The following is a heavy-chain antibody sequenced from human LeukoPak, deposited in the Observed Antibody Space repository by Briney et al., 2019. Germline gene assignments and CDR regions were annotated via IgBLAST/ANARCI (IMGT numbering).Heavy chain of an antibody. CDR2: INHSGST. Sequence: SETLSLTCAVYGGSFSGYYWSWIRQPPGKGLEWIGEINHSGSTNYNPFLKSRVTISVDTSQNQFSLKLSSVTAADTAVYYCARHQWDLTSRDYFDYWGQGTLVTVSS. CDR1: GGSFSGYY. D-gene: IGHD1-26*01. CDR3: ARHQWDLTSRDYFDY. V-gene: IGHV4-34*01. J-gene: IGHJ4*02.